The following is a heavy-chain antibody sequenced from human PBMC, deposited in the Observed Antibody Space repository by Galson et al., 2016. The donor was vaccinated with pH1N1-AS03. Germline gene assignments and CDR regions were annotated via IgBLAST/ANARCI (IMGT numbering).Heavy chain of an antibody. CDR3: VKGAGRYSRSWYFDY. D-gene: IGHD6-13*01. J-gene: IGHJ4*02. CDR1: GFTPTKNW. Sequence: SLRLSCAASGFTPTKNWMSWVRQAPGKGLEWVANIREDGNEKFYVDSVKGRFTISRDNAKNTLYLQMNSLRPEDTALYYCVKGAGRYSRSWYFDYWGQGTLVTVSS. CDR2: IREDGNEK. V-gene: IGHV3-7*03.